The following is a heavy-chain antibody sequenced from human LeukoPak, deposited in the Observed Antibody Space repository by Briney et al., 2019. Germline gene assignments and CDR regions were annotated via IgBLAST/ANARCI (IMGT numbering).Heavy chain of an antibody. CDR2: ISDSGGST. CDR3: AEGYCSGGVCYSMADC. V-gene: IGHV3-23*01. CDR1: GFTFSTYA. J-gene: IGHJ4*02. D-gene: IGHD2-8*02. Sequence: PGGSLRLSCAASGFTFSTYAMSWVRQAPGKGLEWVSDISDSGGSTYYADSVKGRFTISRDNYKKTLYLQMNSLRAEDTAVYYCAEGYCSGGVCYSMADCWGQGTLVTVSS.